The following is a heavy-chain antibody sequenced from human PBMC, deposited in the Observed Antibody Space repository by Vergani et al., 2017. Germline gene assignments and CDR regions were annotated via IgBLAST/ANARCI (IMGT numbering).Heavy chain of an antibody. CDR3: ARGGIAARAFDY. D-gene: IGHD6-6*01. CDR1: GGSFSSYA. Sequence: QLHLQESGPGLVKPSETLSLSCAVYGGSFSSYAMHWVRQAPGKGLEWVAVISYDGSNKYYADSVKGRFTISRDNSKNTLYLQMNSLRAEDTAVYYCARGGIAARAFDYWGQGTLVTVYS. J-gene: IGHJ4*02. V-gene: IGHV3-30-3*01. CDR2: ISYDGSNK.